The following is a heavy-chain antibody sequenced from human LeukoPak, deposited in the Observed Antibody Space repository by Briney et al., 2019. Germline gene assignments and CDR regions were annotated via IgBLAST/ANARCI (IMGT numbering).Heavy chain of an antibody. J-gene: IGHJ5*02. V-gene: IGHV4-59*12. CDR2: IYHSGST. D-gene: IGHD4-17*01. CDR1: GGSISIYY. Sequence: SETLSLTCTVSGGSISIYYWSWIRQPPGKGLEWIGFIYHSGSTYYNPSLKSRVTISVDRSKNQFSLKLSSVTAADTAVYYCARDRSGAYGDYPRWFDPWGQGTLVTVSS. CDR3: ARDRSGAYGDYPRWFDP.